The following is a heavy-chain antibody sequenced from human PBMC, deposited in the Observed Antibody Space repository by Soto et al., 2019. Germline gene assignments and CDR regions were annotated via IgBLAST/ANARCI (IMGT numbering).Heavy chain of an antibody. CDR3: ARVRGFVVEDWAFDI. J-gene: IGHJ3*02. V-gene: IGHV1-46*01. Sequence: ASVKVSCKASGYTFTSYGISWVRQAPGQGLEWMGIINPSGGSTSYAQKFQGRVTMTRDTSTSTVYMELSSLRSEDTAVYYCARVRGFVVEDWAFDIWGQGTMVTVSS. CDR1: GYTFTSYG. CDR2: INPSGGST. D-gene: IGHD2-15*01.